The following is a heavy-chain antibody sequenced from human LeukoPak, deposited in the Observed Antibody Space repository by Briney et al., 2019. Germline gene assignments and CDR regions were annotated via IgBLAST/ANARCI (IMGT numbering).Heavy chain of an antibody. J-gene: IGHJ4*02. CDR1: GYTFTDYY. CDR2: ISAYNGNT. D-gene: IGHD6-13*01. Sequence: ASVKVSCKASGYTFTDYYMHWVRQAPGQGLEWMGWISAYNGNTNYAQKLQGRVTMTTDTSTSTAYMELRSLRSDDTAVYYCARERNVRQQLVRVRYFDYWGQGTLVTVSS. V-gene: IGHV1-18*04. CDR3: ARERNVRQQLVRVRYFDY.